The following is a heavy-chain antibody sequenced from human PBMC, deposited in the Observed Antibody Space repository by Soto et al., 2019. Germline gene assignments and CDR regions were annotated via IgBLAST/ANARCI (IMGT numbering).Heavy chain of an antibody. J-gene: IGHJ6*02. V-gene: IGHV5-51*01. CDR2: IYPGDSDT. Sequence: GESLKISCKGSGYSFTSYWIGWVRQMPGKGLEWMGIIYPGDSDTRYSPSFQGQVTISADKSISTAYLQWSSLKASDTAMHYCARHEAVGLIYYGMDFWGQGTTVTVSS. CDR3: ARHEAVGLIYYGMDF. D-gene: IGHD6-13*01. CDR1: GYSFTSYW.